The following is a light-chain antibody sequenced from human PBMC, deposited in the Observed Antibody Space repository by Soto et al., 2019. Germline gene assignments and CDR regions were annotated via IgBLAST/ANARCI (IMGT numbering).Light chain of an antibody. Sequence: QAVVTQPPSASGTPGQRVTISCSGSCANIGSNTVNWYQQLPGTAPKLLIYSNNQRPSAVPDRFSGSTSGTSDSLAISGLQSEDEADYYCAAWDDSLNGDVVFGGGTKLTVL. J-gene: IGLJ2*01. V-gene: IGLV1-44*01. CDR1: CANIGSNT. CDR3: AAWDDSLNGDVV. CDR2: SNN.